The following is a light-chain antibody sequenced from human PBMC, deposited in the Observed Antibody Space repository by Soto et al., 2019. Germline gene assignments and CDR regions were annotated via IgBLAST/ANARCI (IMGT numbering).Light chain of an antibody. Sequence: QSVLTQPASVSGSPGQSITISCTGTSSDVGGYNYVSWYQQHPGKAPKLMIYEVSNRPSGVSNRFSGSKSGNTAYLTISGLQAEDEAAYYCSSYTSSSIDYVFGTGTKVTVL. CDR1: SSDVGGYNY. CDR3: SSYTSSSIDYV. V-gene: IGLV2-14*01. J-gene: IGLJ1*01. CDR2: EVS.